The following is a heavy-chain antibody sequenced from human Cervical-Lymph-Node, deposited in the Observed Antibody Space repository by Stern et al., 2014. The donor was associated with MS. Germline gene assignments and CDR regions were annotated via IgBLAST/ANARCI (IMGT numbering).Heavy chain of an antibody. CDR2: IIPIFGTA. D-gene: IGHD3-16*01. CDR1: RGTFSSYA. CDR3: ARSTFALDYFDY. J-gene: IGHJ4*02. V-gene: IGHV1-69*01. Sequence: VQLGESGAEVKKPGSSVKVSCKASRGTFSSYAISWVRQAPGQGLEWMGGIIPIFGTANYAQKFQGRVTITADESTSTAYMELSSLRSEDTAVYYCARSTFALDYFDYWGQGTLVTVSS.